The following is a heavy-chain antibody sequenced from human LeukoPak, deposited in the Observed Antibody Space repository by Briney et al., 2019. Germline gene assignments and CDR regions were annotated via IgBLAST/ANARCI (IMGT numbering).Heavy chain of an antibody. V-gene: IGHV1-58*02. CDR3: AASWEPPLRNYYDSSGYSPDAFDI. CDR2: IVVGSGNT. Sequence: GASVKVSCKASGYTFPSYGISWVRQARGQRLEWIGWIVVGSGNTNYAQKFQERVTITRDMSTSTAYMELSSLRSEDTAVYYCAASWEPPLRNYYDSSGYSPDAFDIWGQGTMVTVSS. D-gene: IGHD3-22*01. J-gene: IGHJ3*02. CDR1: GYTFPSYG.